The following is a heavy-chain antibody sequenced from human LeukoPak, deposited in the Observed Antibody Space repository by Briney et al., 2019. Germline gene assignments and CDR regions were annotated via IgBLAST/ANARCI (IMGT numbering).Heavy chain of an antibody. V-gene: IGHV3-23*01. CDR3: ARRYSGSYNYYYMDV. Sequence: PGGSLTLSCAASGFTFSNYAMSWVRQAPGKGLEWVSAISGSGDSTYYADSVKGRFTISRDNSKNTLYLQMNSLRPEDTAVYYCARRYSGSYNYYYMDVWGKGTTVTVSS. CDR2: ISGSGDST. J-gene: IGHJ6*03. CDR1: GFTFSNYA. D-gene: IGHD1-26*01.